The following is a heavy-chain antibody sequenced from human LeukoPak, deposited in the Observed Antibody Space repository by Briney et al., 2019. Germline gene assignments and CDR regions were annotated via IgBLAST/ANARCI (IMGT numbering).Heavy chain of an antibody. Sequence: SETLSLTCTVSGGSLSSYYWSWMRQPAGKGLEGIGRIYTSGCTNYNPPLKSRVTISVDTSKNQFSLKLSSVTAADTAVYYCARDPRSGRYAAWFDPWGQGTLVTVSS. CDR1: GGSLSSYY. CDR2: IYTSGCT. D-gene: IGHD5-12*01. CDR3: ARDPRSGRYAAWFDP. J-gene: IGHJ5*02. V-gene: IGHV4-4*07.